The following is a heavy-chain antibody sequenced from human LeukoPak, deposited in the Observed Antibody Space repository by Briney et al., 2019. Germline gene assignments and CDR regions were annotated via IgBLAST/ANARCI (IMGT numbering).Heavy chain of an antibody. V-gene: IGHV3-30*02. CDR2: IHYGASNK. CDR1: GFTFSDYG. D-gene: IGHD1-26*01. Sequence: PGGCLRLSCAASGFTFSDYGMHWVRQAPGKGLEWVSFIHYGASNKFFADSVQGRFTISGDNSLDTVYLQMNRLRPEDTGIYYCATNLIVGAIIDYWGQGTLVTVSS. J-gene: IGHJ4*02. CDR3: ATNLIVGAIIDY.